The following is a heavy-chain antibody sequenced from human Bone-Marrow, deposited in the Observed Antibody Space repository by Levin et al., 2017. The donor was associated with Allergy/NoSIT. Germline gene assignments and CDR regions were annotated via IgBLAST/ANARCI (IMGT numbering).Heavy chain of an antibody. CDR3: AREEGIAVAGGFYYYGTDV. CDR2: VYYNGST. J-gene: IGHJ6*02. D-gene: IGHD6-19*01. CDR1: GGSVSRNSYY. V-gene: IGHV4-39*07. Sequence: SETLSLTCSVSGGSVSRNSYYWGWIRQSPGKGLQWLGNVYYNGSTHYNPSVKSRISISVDTSTDQFSLKLTSVTAADTAVYYCAREEGIAVAGGFYYYGTDVWGQGTTVTVSS.